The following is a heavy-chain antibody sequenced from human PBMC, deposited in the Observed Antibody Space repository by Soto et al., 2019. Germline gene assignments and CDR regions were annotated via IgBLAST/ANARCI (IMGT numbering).Heavy chain of an antibody. J-gene: IGHJ4*02. Sequence: SETLSLTCTVSGGSIRSYYWSWIRQPPGKGLEWIGYIYYSGSTNYNPSLKSRVTISVDTSKNQFSLKLSSVTAADTAVYYCASLYPHYYGSGSYSPDFDYWGQGTLVTVSS. CDR3: ASLYPHYYGSGSYSPDFDY. V-gene: IGHV4-59*08. CDR2: IYYSGST. D-gene: IGHD3-10*01. CDR1: GGSIRSYY.